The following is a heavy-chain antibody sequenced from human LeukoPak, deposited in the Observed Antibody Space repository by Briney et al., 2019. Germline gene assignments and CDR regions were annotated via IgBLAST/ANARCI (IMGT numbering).Heavy chain of an antibody. D-gene: IGHD3-22*01. Sequence: GGSLRLSCTVSGFTVSSNYMSWVRQAPGKGLEWVSVIYSGGSTYYADSVKGRFTISRDNSKNTLYLRMNSLRAEDTAVYYCARGNDYYDSSGYYYFDYWGQGTLVTVSS. J-gene: IGHJ4*02. CDR3: ARGNDYYDSSGYYYFDY. CDR1: GFTVSSNY. CDR2: IYSGGST. V-gene: IGHV3-66*01.